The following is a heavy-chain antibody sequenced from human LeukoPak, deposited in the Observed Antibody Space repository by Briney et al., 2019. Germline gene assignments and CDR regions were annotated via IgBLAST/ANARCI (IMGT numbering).Heavy chain of an antibody. CDR3: AIDPWASGDFDY. J-gene: IGHJ4*02. CDR2: IYYSRTT. V-gene: IGHV4-59*01. D-gene: IGHD3-10*01. CDR1: GGSISSYY. Sequence: PSETLSLTCTVSGGSISSYYWSWVRQAPGKGLEWIGYIYYSRTTHYNPSLKSPVTTSVDSSKTQFSLTLSSVTTADTAVYYCAIDPWASGDFDYCGQGTLVTVSS.